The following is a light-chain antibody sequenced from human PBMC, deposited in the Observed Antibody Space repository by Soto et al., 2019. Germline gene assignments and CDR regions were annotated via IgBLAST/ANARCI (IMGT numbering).Light chain of an antibody. CDR2: GAS. J-gene: IGKJ1*01. Sequence: EIVMTQSPATLSVSPGERATLSCRASQSVSSNLAWYQQKPGQAPRLLIYGASTRATGIPARFSGSGSGTEFTPTISSLQSEDFAVYYCQQYNNWPPWTFGQGTTVEIK. CDR1: QSVSSN. CDR3: QQYNNWPPWT. V-gene: IGKV3-15*01.